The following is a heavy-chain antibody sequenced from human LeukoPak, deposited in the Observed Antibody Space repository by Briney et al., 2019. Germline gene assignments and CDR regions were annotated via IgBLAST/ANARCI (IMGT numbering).Heavy chain of an antibody. CDR1: GGSFSGYY. CDR3: ARVTGGRFLEWFRFDYYGMDV. V-gene: IGHV4-34*01. D-gene: IGHD3-3*01. CDR2: INHSGST. Sequence: SETLSLTCAVYGGSFSGYYWSWIRQPPGKGLEWIGEINHSGSTNYNPSLKSRVTISVDTSKNQFSLKLSSVTAGDTAVYYCARVTGGRFLEWFRFDYYGMDVWGQGTTVTVSS. J-gene: IGHJ6*02.